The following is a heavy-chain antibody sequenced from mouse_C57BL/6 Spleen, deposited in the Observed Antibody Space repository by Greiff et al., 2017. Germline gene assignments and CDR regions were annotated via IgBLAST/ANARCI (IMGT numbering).Heavy chain of an antibody. CDR3: AREDYDGGGGYCDV. V-gene: IGHV1-19*01. D-gene: IGHD2-4*01. CDR2: INPYNGGT. CDR1: GYTFTDYY. J-gene: IGHJ1*03. Sequence: EVQLQQSGPVLVKPGASVKMSCKASGYTFTDYYMNWVKQSHGKSLEWIGVINPYNGGTSYNQKFKGKATLTVDKSSSTAYMELNSLTSEDSAVYYCAREDYDGGGGYCDVGGTGTTVTVSS.